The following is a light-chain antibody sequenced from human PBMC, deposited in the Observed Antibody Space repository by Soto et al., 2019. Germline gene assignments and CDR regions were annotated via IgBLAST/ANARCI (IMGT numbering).Light chain of an antibody. CDR3: SSYTTSNTRQIV. CDR1: SSDVGGYNY. Sequence: QSALTQPASMSGSPGQSITISCTGTSSDVGGYNYVSWYQQQPGKAPKFMIYDVSNRPSGVSNRFSGSKSGNTASLTISGLQAKDEADYYCSSYTTSNTRQIVFGTGTKLTVL. V-gene: IGLV2-14*01. CDR2: DVS. J-gene: IGLJ1*01.